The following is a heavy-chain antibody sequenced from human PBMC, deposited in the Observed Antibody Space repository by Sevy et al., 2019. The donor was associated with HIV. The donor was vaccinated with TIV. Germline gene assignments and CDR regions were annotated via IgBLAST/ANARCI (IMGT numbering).Heavy chain of an antibody. CDR3: AADTRLYGMDV. CDR2: IVVGSGNT. CDR1: GFTFTSSA. V-gene: IGHV1-58*01. J-gene: IGHJ6*02. Sequence: ASVKVPCKVSGFTFTSSAVQWVRQARGQRLEWIGWIVVGSGNTNYAQKFQERVTITRDMSTSTAYMELSSLRSEDTAVYYCAADTRLYGMDVWGQGTTVTVSS.